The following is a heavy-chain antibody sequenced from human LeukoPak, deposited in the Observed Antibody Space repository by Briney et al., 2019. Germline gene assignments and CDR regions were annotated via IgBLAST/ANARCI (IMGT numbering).Heavy chain of an antibody. J-gene: IGHJ6*03. CDR1: GGSFSGYY. V-gene: IGHV4-34*01. CDR2: INHSGST. D-gene: IGHD3-3*01. CDR3: ARPRRFPQNSKYYDFWSGYFGLDYMDV. Sequence: PSETLSLTCAVYGGSFSGYYWSWIRQPPGKGLEWIGEINHSGSTNYNPSLKSRVTISVDTSKNQFSLKLSSVTAADTAVYYCARPRRFPQNSKYYDFWSGYFGLDYMDVWGKGTTVTVSS.